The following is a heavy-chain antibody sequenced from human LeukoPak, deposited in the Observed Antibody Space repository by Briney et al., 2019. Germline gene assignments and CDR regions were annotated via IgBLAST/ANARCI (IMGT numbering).Heavy chain of an antibody. Sequence: PSETLSLTCTVSGGSISSYYWSWIRQPAGKGLEWTGRIYTSGSTNYNPSLKSRVTISVDTSKNQFSLKLSSVTAPDTAVYYCARAVYYDFWSGYYGNWFDPWGQGTLVTVSS. CDR3: ARAVYYDFWSGYYGNWFDP. D-gene: IGHD3-3*01. V-gene: IGHV4-4*07. CDR2: IYTSGST. CDR1: GGSISSYY. J-gene: IGHJ5*02.